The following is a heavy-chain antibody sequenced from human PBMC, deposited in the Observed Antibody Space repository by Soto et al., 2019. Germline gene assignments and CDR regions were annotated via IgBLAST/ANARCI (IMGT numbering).Heavy chain of an antibody. CDR3: VGGYSDYTDYFDY. CDR2: IKQDGSEK. CDR1: GFTFSSFW. Sequence: GGSLRLSCAASGFTFSSFWMSWVRQAPGKGLEWVAIIKQDGSEKYYVDSVKGRFTVSRDNAKKSLYLQMNSLRPEDTAVYYCVGGYSDYTDYFDYWGQGTLVTV. D-gene: IGHD5-12*01. J-gene: IGHJ4*02. V-gene: IGHV3-7*03.